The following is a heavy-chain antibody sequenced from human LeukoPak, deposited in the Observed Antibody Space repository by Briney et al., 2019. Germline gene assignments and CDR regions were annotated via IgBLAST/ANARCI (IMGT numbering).Heavy chain of an antibody. Sequence: GGSLRLSCTASGFTFGDYAVTWVRQAPGKGLDGVGFIRSKAYGGTTEYAASVKGRFTISRDDSKSVAYLQMSSLKTEDTAVYYCARGSNLYYYYGMDVWGKGTTVTVSS. CDR3: ARGSNLYYYYGMDV. V-gene: IGHV3-49*04. CDR2: IRSKAYGGTT. CDR1: GFTFGDYA. D-gene: IGHD4-11*01. J-gene: IGHJ6*04.